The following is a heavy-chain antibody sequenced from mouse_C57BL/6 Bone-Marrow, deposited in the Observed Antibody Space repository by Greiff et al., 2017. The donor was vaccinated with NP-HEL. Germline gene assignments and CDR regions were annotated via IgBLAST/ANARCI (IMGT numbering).Heavy chain of an antibody. CDR3: ARSGYYPYYAMDY. Sequence: VQLQQPGAELVKPGASVKLSCKASGYTFTSYWMHWVKQRPGQGLEWIGMIHPNSGSTNYNEKFKSKATLTVDKSSSTAYMQLSSLTSEDSAVYYCARSGYYPYYAMDYWGQGTSVTVSS. CDR1: GYTFTSYW. J-gene: IGHJ4*01. V-gene: IGHV1-64*01. D-gene: IGHD1-1*01. CDR2: IHPNSGST.